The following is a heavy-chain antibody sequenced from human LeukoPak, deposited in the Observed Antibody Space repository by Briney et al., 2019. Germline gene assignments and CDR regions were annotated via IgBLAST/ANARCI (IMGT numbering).Heavy chain of an antibody. D-gene: IGHD2-15*01. Sequence: SETLSLTCTVSGGSISGYFWTWIRQPPGKGLEWIGYIYYTGNTNYNPSLKSRVTISIDTSKNHFSLNVNSVTAADAAVYYCARLVAGNYCSGGGCYSFEYWGQGTLVSVSS. CDR3: ARLVAGNYCSGGGCYSFEY. CDR1: GGSISGYF. J-gene: IGHJ4*02. CDR2: IYYTGNT. V-gene: IGHV4-59*01.